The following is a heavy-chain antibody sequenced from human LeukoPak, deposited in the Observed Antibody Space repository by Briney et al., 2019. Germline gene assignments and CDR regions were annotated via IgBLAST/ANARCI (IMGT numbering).Heavy chain of an antibody. J-gene: IGHJ4*02. CDR1: GYTFTRYA. Sequence: ASVKVSCKASGYTFTRYAMNWVRQAPGQGLEWMGWINTNTGNPTYAQGFTGRFVFSLDTSVSTAYLQISSLKAEDTAVYYCAPPLWFGESPTSFFDYWGQGTLVTVSS. CDR2: INTNTGNP. CDR3: APPLWFGESPTSFFDY. V-gene: IGHV7-4-1*02. D-gene: IGHD3-10*01.